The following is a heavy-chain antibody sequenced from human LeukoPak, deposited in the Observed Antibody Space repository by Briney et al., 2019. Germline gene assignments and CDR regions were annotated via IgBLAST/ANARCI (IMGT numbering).Heavy chain of an antibody. CDR3: ARDMFEAIFGVVTFSVDY. D-gene: IGHD3-3*01. CDR1: GFTFSSYS. Sequence: GGSLRLSCAASGFTFSSYSMNWVRQAPGKGLEWVSYISSSSSTIYYADSVKGRFTISRDNAKNSLYLQMNSLRAEDTAVYYCARDMFEAIFGVVTFSVDYWGQGTLVTVSS. V-gene: IGHV3-48*01. J-gene: IGHJ4*02. CDR2: ISSSSSTI.